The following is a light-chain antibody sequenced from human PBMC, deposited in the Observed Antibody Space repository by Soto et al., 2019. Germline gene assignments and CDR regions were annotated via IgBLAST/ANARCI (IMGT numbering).Light chain of an antibody. CDR3: QQHWSSPPLT. CDR2: GAS. CDR1: QSVGSNS. Sequence: EFVLTQSPGTLSLSPGERATLSCRASQSVGSNSLAWYQQKPGQAPRILIYGASTRATGIPDRFSGSRSGTDFTLTISRLEPEDFAVYYCQQHWSSPPLTFGGGTKVEIK. J-gene: IGKJ4*01. V-gene: IGKV3-20*01.